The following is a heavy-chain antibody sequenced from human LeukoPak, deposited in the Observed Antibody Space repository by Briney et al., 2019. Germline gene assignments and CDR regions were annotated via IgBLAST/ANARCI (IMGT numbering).Heavy chain of an antibody. J-gene: IGHJ3*02. D-gene: IGHD5-18*01. Sequence: SETLSLTCTVSGGSISSYYWSWIRQPPGKGLEWIGYIYYSGSTNYNPSLKSRVTMSVDTSKNQFSLKLRSVTTADTAVYYCARYTAMVAFHAHGFDIWGKGTMVTVS. V-gene: IGHV4-59*01. CDR1: GGSISSYY. CDR3: ARYTAMVAFHAHGFDI. CDR2: IYYSGST.